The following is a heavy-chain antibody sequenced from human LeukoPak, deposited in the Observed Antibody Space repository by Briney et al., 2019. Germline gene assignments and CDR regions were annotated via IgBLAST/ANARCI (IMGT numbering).Heavy chain of an antibody. CDR3: ARGPYYYDSSNWFDP. D-gene: IGHD3-22*01. Sequence: SETLSLTCTVSGGSISSYYWSWIRQPPGKGLEWIGYIYYSGSTNFNPSLKSRVTISVDTSKNQFSLKLSSVTAADTAVYYCARGPYYYDSSNWFDPWGQGTLVTVSS. J-gene: IGHJ5*02. CDR1: GGSISSYY. CDR2: IYYSGST. V-gene: IGHV4-59*01.